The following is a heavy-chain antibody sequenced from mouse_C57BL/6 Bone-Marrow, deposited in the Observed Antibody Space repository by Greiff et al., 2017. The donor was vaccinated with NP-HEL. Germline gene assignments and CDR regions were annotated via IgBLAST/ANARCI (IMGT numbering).Heavy chain of an antibody. CDR3: ARIGSSFYAMDY. D-gene: IGHD1-1*01. CDR2: ISSGGSYT. J-gene: IGHJ4*01. CDR1: GFTFSSYG. Sequence: VQLQQSGGDLVKPGGSLKLSCAASGFTFSSYGMSWVRQTPDKRLEWVATISSGGSYTYYPDSVKGRFTISRDNAKNTLYLQMSSLKSEDTAMYYCARIGSSFYAMDYWGQGTSVTVSS. V-gene: IGHV5-6*01.